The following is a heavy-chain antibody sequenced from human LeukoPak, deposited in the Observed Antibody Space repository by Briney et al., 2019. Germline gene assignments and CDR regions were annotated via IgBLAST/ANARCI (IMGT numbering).Heavy chain of an antibody. CDR2: IYPGDSDT. D-gene: IGHD3-10*01. Sequence: GESLKISCKASGYSFTNYWIGWVRQMPGKGLEWMGIIYPGDSDTRYSPSFQGQVTISADKSISTAYLQWSSLKASDTAMYYCARHGVSSGSRSKYYYYYMDVWGKGTTVTVSS. CDR1: GYSFTNYW. J-gene: IGHJ6*03. CDR3: ARHGVSSGSRSKYYYYYMDV. V-gene: IGHV5-51*01.